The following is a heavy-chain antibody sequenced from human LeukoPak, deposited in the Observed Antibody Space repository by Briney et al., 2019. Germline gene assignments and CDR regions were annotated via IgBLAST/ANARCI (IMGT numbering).Heavy chain of an antibody. J-gene: IGHJ4*02. Sequence: GGSLRLSCAASGFAFSGYGMHWVRQAPGKGLEWVAVISYDGSNKYYADSVKGRFTISRDNSKNTLYLQMNSLRAEDTAVYYCAKGSYSSSWSKGSFFDYWGQGTLVTVSS. CDR3: AKGSYSSSWSKGSFFDY. D-gene: IGHD6-13*01. V-gene: IGHV3-30*18. CDR2: ISYDGSNK. CDR1: GFAFSGYG.